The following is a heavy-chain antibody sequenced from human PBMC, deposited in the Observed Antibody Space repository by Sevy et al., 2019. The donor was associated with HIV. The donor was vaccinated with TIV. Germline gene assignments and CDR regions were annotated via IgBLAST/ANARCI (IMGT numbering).Heavy chain of an antibody. J-gene: IGHJ5*02. CDR1: RGSIRHADSY. D-gene: IGHD3-10*01. CDR2: IYYSGNT. V-gene: IGHV4-30-4*01. Sequence: SETLSLTCTVSRGSIRHADSYWNWIRQPPGKGLEWIGYIYYSGNTYYNPSLLSRFSISVDTSKNQFSLQLTSVTAADTAVYFCARSTVWFGELTWGQGTPVTVSS. CDR3: ARSTVWFGELT.